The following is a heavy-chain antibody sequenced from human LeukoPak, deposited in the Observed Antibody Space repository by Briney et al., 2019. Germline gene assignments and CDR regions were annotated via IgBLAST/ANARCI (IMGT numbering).Heavy chain of an antibody. J-gene: IGHJ6*02. CDR2: ISSSGSTI. CDR1: GFTFSSYE. CDR3: AREKTLPYYYSYGMDV. V-gene: IGHV3-48*03. Sequence: GGSLRLSCAASGFTFSSYEMNWVRQAPGKGLEWVSYISSSGSTIYYADSVKGRFTISRDNAKNSLYLQMNSLRAEDTAVYYCAREKTLPYYYSYGMDVWGQGTTVTVSS.